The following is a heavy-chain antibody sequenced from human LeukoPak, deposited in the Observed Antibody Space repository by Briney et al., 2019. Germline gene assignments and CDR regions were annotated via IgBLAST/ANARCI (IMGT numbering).Heavy chain of an antibody. CDR2: IYYSGST. Sequence: SETLSLTCTVSGGSISSGGYYWSWIRQHPGKGLEWIGYIYYSGSTYYNPSLKSRVTISVDTSKNQFSLKLSSVTAADTAVYYCARELRLGRFGELLYLDYWGQGTLVTVSS. J-gene: IGHJ4*02. V-gene: IGHV4-31*03. CDR3: ARELRLGRFGELLYLDY. D-gene: IGHD3-10*01. CDR1: GGSISSGGYY.